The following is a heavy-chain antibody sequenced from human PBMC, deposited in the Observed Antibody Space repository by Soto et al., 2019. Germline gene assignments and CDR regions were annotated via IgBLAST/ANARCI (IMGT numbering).Heavy chain of an antibody. J-gene: IGHJ4*02. D-gene: IGHD5-12*01. CDR3: ARDSPIGSTFSGYDAIDS. V-gene: IGHV1-18*01. Sequence: ASVKVSCKASGYTFTSYGISWVRQAPGQGLEWMGWISAYNGNTKYAQKLQGRVTMTTDTSTSTTYMELTSLTSKDTAVYYCARDSPIGSTFSGYDAIDSWGQGTLVTVSS. CDR1: GYTFTSYG. CDR2: ISAYNGNT.